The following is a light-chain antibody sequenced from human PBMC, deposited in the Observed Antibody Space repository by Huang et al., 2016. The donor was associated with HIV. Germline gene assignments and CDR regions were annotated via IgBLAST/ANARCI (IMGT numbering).Light chain of an antibody. Sequence: DIQMTQSPSSLSASVGDRVTITCRASQGISNSLAWYQQKPGKAPKLLLYAASRLQSGVPSRVSGSGSGADYTLTSTSLQPEDFATYYCQLYFATPRTFGQGTKVEIK. CDR1: QGISNS. J-gene: IGKJ1*01. CDR3: QLYFATPRT. V-gene: IGKV1-NL1*01. CDR2: AAS.